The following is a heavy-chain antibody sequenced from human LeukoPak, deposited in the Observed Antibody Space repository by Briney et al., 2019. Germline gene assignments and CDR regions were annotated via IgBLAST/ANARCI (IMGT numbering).Heavy chain of an antibody. J-gene: IGHJ6*03. CDR2: ISGSGDST. CDR1: GFTFRSFA. Sequence: GGSLRLSCAASGFTFRSFAVTWVRQAPGKGLEWVSVISGSGDSTYYADSVKGRFTISRDNSKNTLYLQMSSLRAEDTAVYYCARVGFWSGPINHYMDVWGKGTTVTVSS. CDR3: ARVGFWSGPINHYMDV. D-gene: IGHD3-3*01. V-gene: IGHV3-23*01.